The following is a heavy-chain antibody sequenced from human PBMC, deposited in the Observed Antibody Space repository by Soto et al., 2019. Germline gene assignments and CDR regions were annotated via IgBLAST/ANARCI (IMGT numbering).Heavy chain of an antibody. D-gene: IGHD5-12*01. CDR2: INHSGST. V-gene: IGHV4-34*01. J-gene: IGHJ4*02. CDR1: GGSFSGYY. Sequence: SETLSLTCAVYGGSFSGYYWSWIRQPPGKGLEWIGEINHSGSTNYNPSLKSRVTISVDTSKNQFSLKLSSVTAADTAVYYCAAKRGYSGYDRPRTIFDYWGQGTLVTVSS. CDR3: AAKRGYSGYDRPRTIFDY.